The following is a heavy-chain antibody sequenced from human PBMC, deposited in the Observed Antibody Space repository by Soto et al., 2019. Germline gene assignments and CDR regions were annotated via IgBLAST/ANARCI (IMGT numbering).Heavy chain of an antibody. D-gene: IGHD3-22*01. J-gene: IGHJ4*02. Sequence: QVRLVQSGAEMKKTGSSVKVSCEASGTTFSNFAIGWVRQAPGQGLEWMGGIILPFGTSNYGQKFKGRVTISADESMTTAYMELTGLRSEDTAVYYCVRGPDYEGYFDYWGQGTLVTVSS. V-gene: IGHV1-69*12. CDR1: GTTFSNFA. CDR2: IILPFGTS. CDR3: VRGPDYEGYFDY.